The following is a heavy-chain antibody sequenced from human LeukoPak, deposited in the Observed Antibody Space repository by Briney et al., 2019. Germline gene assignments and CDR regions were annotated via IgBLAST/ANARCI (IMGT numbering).Heavy chain of an antibody. V-gene: IGHV3-23*01. CDR1: GFTFSSSA. J-gene: IGHJ4*02. D-gene: IGHD6-19*01. Sequence: GGSLRLSCAASGFTFSSSAMSWVRQVPGKGLEWVSGISASGGSTYYADSVKGRFTISRDNAKNSLYLQMDSLRAEDTAFYYCAKVDGYNSGWYDYWGQGTLVTVSS. CDR3: AKVDGYNSGWYDY. CDR2: ISASGGST.